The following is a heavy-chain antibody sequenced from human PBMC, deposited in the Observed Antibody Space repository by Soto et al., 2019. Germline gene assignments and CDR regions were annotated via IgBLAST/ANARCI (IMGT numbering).Heavy chain of an antibody. J-gene: IGHJ6*02. CDR3: ARAEGRVVDATEAYGMDV. V-gene: IGHV1-69*12. CDR2: IIPIFGTA. CDR1: GGTFSSYA. D-gene: IGHD2-15*01. Sequence: QVQLVQSGAEVKKPGSSVKVSCKASGGTFSSYAISWVRQAPGQGLEWMGGIIPIFGTANYAQKFQGRVTITADDCTSTAYMELSSLRSEDTAVYYCARAEGRVVDATEAYGMDVWGQGTTVTVSS.